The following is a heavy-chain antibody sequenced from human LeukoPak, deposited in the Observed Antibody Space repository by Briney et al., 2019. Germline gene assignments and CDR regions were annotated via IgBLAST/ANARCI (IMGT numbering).Heavy chain of an antibody. V-gene: IGHV4-59*06. CDR3: ARTTTVTTVFDY. D-gene: IGHD4-17*01. CDR2: IYYSGST. J-gene: IGHJ4*02. Sequence: PSETLSLTCTVSGGSFKSYYLTWIRQPPGKGLEWIAYIYYSGSTYYNPSLKSRVTISVDTSKNQFSLKLSSVTAEDTAVYYCARTTTVTTVFDYWGQGTLVTVSS. CDR1: GGSFKSYY.